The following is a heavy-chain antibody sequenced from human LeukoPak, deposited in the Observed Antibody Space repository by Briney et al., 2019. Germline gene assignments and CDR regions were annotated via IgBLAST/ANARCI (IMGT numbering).Heavy chain of an antibody. J-gene: IGHJ4*02. V-gene: IGHV3-23*01. CDR2: ISGSGGST. CDR1: GFTFISYA. Sequence: GGSLRLSCAASGFTFISYAMSWVRQAPGKGLEWVSAISGSGGSTYYADSVKGRFTISRDNSKNTLYLQMNSLRAEDTAVYYCAKDRHCSGGSCYFDFWGQGTLVTVSS. CDR3: AKDRHCSGGSCYFDF. D-gene: IGHD2-15*01.